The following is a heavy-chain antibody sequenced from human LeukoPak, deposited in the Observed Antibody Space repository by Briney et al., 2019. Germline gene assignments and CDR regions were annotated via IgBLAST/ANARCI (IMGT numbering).Heavy chain of an antibody. J-gene: IGHJ6*02. V-gene: IGHV4-59*01. CDR3: ARDRGAAAGTRYYGMTS. Sequence: PSETLSLTCTVSGGSISSYYWSWIRQPPGKGLEWIGYIYYSGSTNYNPSLKSRVTISVDTSKNQFSLKLSSVTAADTAVYYCARDRGAAAGTRYYGMTSGAEGPRSPSP. CDR2: IYYSGST. D-gene: IGHD6-13*01. CDR1: GGSISSYY.